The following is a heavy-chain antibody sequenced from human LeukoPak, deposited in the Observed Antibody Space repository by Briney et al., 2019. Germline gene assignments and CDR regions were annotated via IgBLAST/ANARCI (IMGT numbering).Heavy chain of an antibody. CDR3: ARDSGVVRGVNDAFDI. Sequence: ASETLSLTCAVSGGSISSYYWSWIRQPAGKGLEWIGRIYTSGSTNYNPSLKSRVTMSVDTSKNQFSLKLSSVTAADTAVYYCARDSGVVRGVNDAFDIWGQGTMVTVSS. CDR1: GGSISSYY. CDR2: IYTSGST. V-gene: IGHV4-4*07. D-gene: IGHD3-10*01. J-gene: IGHJ3*02.